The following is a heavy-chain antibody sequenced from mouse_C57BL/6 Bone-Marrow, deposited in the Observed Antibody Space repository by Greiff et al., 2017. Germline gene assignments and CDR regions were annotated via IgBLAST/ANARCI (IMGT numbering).Heavy chain of an antibody. J-gene: IGHJ4*01. Sequence: EVQLVESGGGLVKPGGSLKLSCAASGFTFSDYGMHWVRQAPEKGLEWVAYISSGSSTIYYADTVKGRFTISRDNAKNTLFLQMTGLRSEDTAMYYCARREGSYYYYAMDYWGQGTSVTVSS. CDR3: ARREGSYYYYAMDY. CDR2: ISSGSSTI. D-gene: IGHD1-1*01. V-gene: IGHV5-17*01. CDR1: GFTFSDYG.